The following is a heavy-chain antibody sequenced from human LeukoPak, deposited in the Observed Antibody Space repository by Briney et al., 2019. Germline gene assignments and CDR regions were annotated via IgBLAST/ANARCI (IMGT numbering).Heavy chain of an antibody. J-gene: IGHJ4*02. Sequence: GGSLRLSCAASGFTFSSYAMSWVRQAPGKGLEWVSAISGSGGSTYYADSVKGRFTISRDNSKNTLYLQMNSLRAEDTAVYYCARVSDSSGYYYNYWGQGTLVTVSS. CDR1: GFTFSSYA. D-gene: IGHD3-22*01. V-gene: IGHV3-23*01. CDR2: ISGSGGST. CDR3: ARVSDSSGYYYNY.